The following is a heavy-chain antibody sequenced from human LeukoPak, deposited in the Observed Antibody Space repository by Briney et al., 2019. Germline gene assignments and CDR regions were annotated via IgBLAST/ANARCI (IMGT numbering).Heavy chain of an antibody. CDR3: AREDSYGFGIDY. V-gene: IGHV3-23*01. CDR2: ISGRGLST. J-gene: IGHJ4*02. CDR1: GFTFSRYA. D-gene: IGHD5-18*01. Sequence: GGSLRLSCAASGFTFSRYAMSWVRQAPGKGLEWVSGISGRGLSTFYADSVKGRFAISRDNSKNSLYLQMNSLRAEDTAVYYCAREDSYGFGIDYWGQGTLVTVSS.